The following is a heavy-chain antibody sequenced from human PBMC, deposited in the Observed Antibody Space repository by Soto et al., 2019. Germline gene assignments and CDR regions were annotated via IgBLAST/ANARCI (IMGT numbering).Heavy chain of an antibody. CDR2: LFTSGST. D-gene: IGHD3-16*01. CDR3: ARHRGYGWFDP. Sequence: TLSLTCTVSGDSTSSSHWNWIRQPPGKGLEWIGYLFTSGSTNYNPSLMGRVTISVDTSKNQLSLKLSSVTAADTAVYYCARHRGYGWFDPWGQGILVTVSS. CDR1: GDSTSSSH. V-gene: IGHV4-59*08. J-gene: IGHJ5*02.